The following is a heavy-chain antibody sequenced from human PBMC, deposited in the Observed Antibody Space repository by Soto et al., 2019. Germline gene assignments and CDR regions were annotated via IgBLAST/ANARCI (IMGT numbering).Heavy chain of an antibody. V-gene: IGHV1-69*01. J-gene: IGHJ4*02. CDR1: GGSFSDSA. CDR2: IIPMFAAT. D-gene: IGHD3-22*01. CDR3: ARGGIVAVPAALSYYDYYNHYRFDS. Sequence: QVQLAQSGAEVRSPGSSVKVSCRASGGSFSDSAFSWLRQAPGQGLEWVGGIIPMFAATKYAQAFQCRVTITTDASTSTVYLAQSSLTSDDSAVYFCARGGIVAVPAALSYYDYYNHYRFDSLGKGNLVAVS.